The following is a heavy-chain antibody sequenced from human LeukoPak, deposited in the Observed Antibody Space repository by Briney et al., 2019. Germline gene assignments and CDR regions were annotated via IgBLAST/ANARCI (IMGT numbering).Heavy chain of an antibody. Sequence: GGSLRLSCVASGFTASSDYMSWVRQAPGEGLEWVSVIYSGGSTDYADSVRGRFTISRDKSNNTLYLQMNSLGAEDTAVYFCAAEKPGTGTFLDYWGPGTLVTVSS. V-gene: IGHV3-53*01. CDR1: GFTASSDY. D-gene: IGHD1-1*01. CDR2: IYSGGST. CDR3: AAEKPGTGTFLDY. J-gene: IGHJ4*02.